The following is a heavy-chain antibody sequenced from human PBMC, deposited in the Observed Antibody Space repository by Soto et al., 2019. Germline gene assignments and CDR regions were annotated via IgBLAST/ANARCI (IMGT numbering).Heavy chain of an antibody. CDR1: CGSISRRVST. CDR2: FHYSGRT. Sequence: SLTCTVYCGSISRRVSTLGWIRQPPWRGLVWIGCFHYSGRTYYNPSLKSRVTISVDTTKNQLPLRVTSVPAAAPAVYYCARSFGRSYFDYWRKGTLVPFSS. J-gene: IGHJ4*02. CDR3: ARSFGRSYFDY. D-gene: IGHD3-16*01. V-gene: IGHV4-39*01.